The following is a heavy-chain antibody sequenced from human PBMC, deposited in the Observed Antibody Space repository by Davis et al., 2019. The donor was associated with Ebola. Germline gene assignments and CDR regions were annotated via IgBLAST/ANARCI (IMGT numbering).Heavy chain of an antibody. CDR1: GFTFSGSA. V-gene: IGHV3-73*01. D-gene: IGHD5-18*01. CDR3: TTTGGDVDTGPT. J-gene: IGHJ5*02. Sequence: GESLKISCAASGFTFSGSAMHWVRQASGKGLEWVGRIRSKANSYATAYAASVKGRFTISRDDSKNTAYLQMNSLKTEDTAVYYCTTTGGDVDTGPTWGQGTLVTVSS. CDR2: IRSKANSYAT.